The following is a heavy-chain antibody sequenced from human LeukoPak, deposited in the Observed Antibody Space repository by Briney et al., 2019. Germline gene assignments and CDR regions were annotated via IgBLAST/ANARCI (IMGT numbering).Heavy chain of an antibody. CDR3: ARDSAYCGGDCYSFDY. CDR2: INTDGSST. CDR1: GFTFRNFW. V-gene: IGHV3-74*01. Sequence: GGSLRLSCAASGFTFRNFWRHWVRQAPGKGLVWVSRINTDGSSTNYADSVKGRFTISSDHAKNTPYLQMNSLRADDTAVYYCARDSAYCGGDCYSFDYWGQGTLVTVSS. D-gene: IGHD2-21*02. J-gene: IGHJ4*02.